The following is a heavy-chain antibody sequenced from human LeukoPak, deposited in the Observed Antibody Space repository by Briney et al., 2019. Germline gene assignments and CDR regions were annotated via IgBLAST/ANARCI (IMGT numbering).Heavy chain of an antibody. V-gene: IGHV4-34*01. Sequence: PSETPSLTCAVYGGSFSGYYWSWIRQPPGKGLEWIGEIHHSGITNYNPSLKSRVTISIDTSKNHFSLKMTSVTAADTAVYYCARTITSNWFDPWGQGTLVTVFS. CDR1: GGSFSGYY. CDR2: IHHSGIT. CDR3: ARTITSNWFDP. J-gene: IGHJ5*02.